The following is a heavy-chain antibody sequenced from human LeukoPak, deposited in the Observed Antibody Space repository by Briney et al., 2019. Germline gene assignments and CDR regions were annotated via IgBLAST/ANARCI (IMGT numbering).Heavy chain of an antibody. CDR2: IRSKAYGGTT. V-gene: IGHV3-49*04. CDR1: GFTFGDYA. D-gene: IGHD2-21*02. CDR3: TRVSGDTFDY. Sequence: GGSLRLSCTASGFTFGDYAMSWVRQAPGKGLEWVGFIRSKAYGGTTEYAASVKGRFTISRDDSKSIAYLQMNSLKTEDTAVYYCTRVSGDTFDYWGQGTLSPSPQ. J-gene: IGHJ4*02.